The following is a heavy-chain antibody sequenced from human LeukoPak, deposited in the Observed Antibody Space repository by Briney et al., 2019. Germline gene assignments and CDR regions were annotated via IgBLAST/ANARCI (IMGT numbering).Heavy chain of an antibody. CDR3: ARGVIAAPYYFDY. V-gene: IGHV3-23*01. Sequence: PGGSLRLSCAASGFTFNSYAMSWVRQAPGEGLEWVSAISGSGGSTYYADSVKGRFTISRDNSKNTLYLQMNSLRAEDTAVYYCARGVIAAPYYFDYWGQGTLVTVSS. CDR1: GFTFNSYA. J-gene: IGHJ4*02. CDR2: ISGSGGST. D-gene: IGHD6-25*01.